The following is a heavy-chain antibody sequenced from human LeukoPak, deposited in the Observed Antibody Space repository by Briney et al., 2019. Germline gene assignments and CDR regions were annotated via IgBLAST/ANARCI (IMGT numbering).Heavy chain of an antibody. CDR2: IKQDGSEK. D-gene: IGHD3-22*01. J-gene: IGHJ3*02. Sequence: PEGSLRLSCAASGFTFSSYWMSWVRQAPGKGLEWVANIKQDGSEKYYVDSVKGRFTISRDNAKNSLYLQMNSLRAEDTAVYYCASLNYYDSSGYNFDAFDIWGQGTMVTVSS. CDR1: GFTFSSYW. CDR3: ASLNYYDSSGYNFDAFDI. V-gene: IGHV3-7*01.